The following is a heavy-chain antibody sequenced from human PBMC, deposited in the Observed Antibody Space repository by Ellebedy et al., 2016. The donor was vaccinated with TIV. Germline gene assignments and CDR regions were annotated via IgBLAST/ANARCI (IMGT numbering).Heavy chain of an antibody. J-gene: IGHJ3*01. CDR1: GFSFTNRY. V-gene: IGHV1-45*02. CDR3: ATPGYCSGGVCLHDGFDV. Sequence: ASVKVSCXASGFSFTNRYLHWVRQAPGQALEWVGWITVLDGNTNYAQRFQDRVTFTGDRSMSTAYMELSSLRSEDTAMYYCATPGYCSGGVCLHDGFDVWGQGTTVTV. CDR2: ITVLDGNT. D-gene: IGHD2-15*01.